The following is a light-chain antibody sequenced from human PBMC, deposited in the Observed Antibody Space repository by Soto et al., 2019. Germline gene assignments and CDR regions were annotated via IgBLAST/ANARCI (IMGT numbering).Light chain of an antibody. Sequence: IVLTQSPATLSLSPGERATLSCRASQSVSSYLAWCQQKPCQAPRLLIHDASNRAAGIPARFSGSGSGTDFTLSISNVEPDDVAVYYCQQRTDWPRTFGQGTKVDLK. CDR3: QQRTDWPRT. V-gene: IGKV3-11*01. CDR1: QSVSSY. CDR2: DAS. J-gene: IGKJ1*01.